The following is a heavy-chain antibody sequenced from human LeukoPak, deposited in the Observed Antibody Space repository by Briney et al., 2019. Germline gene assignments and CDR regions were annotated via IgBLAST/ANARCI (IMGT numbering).Heavy chain of an antibody. D-gene: IGHD6-13*01. Sequence: GASVKVSGKASGYTFTGYYMHWVRQAPGQGLEWMGWINPNSGGTNYAQKFQGRVTMTRDTSISTAYMELSRLRSDDTAVYYCARSPIAENHDAFDIWGQGTMVTVSS. J-gene: IGHJ3*02. CDR1: GYTFTGYY. V-gene: IGHV1-2*02. CDR3: ARSPIAENHDAFDI. CDR2: INPNSGGT.